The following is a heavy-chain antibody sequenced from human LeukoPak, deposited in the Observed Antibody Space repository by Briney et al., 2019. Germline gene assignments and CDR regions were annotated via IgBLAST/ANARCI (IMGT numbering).Heavy chain of an antibody. CDR2: INHSGSI. CDR1: GGSFSGHY. Sequence: PSETLSLTCAVYGGSFSGHYWTWIRQPPGMGLEWIGEINHSGSITYNPSLNTRVTISVDTSKNQISLKLSSVTAADTAVYYCARPRYGSGSLDSWGQGTLVTVSS. D-gene: IGHD3-10*01. J-gene: IGHJ4*02. V-gene: IGHV4-34*01. CDR3: ARPRYGSGSLDS.